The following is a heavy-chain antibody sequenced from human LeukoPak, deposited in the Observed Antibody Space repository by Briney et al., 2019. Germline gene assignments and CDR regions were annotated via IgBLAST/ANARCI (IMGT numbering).Heavy chain of an antibody. J-gene: IGHJ6*02. CDR2: IYYSGST. V-gene: IGHV4-59*01. D-gene: IGHD3-22*01. Sequence: SETLFLTCTVSGGSISSYYWSWIRQPPGKGLEWIGYIYYSGSTNYNPSLKSRVTISVDTSKNQFSLKLSSVTAADTAVYYCARRLSGMDVWGQGTTVTVSS. CDR3: ARRLSGMDV. CDR1: GGSISSYY.